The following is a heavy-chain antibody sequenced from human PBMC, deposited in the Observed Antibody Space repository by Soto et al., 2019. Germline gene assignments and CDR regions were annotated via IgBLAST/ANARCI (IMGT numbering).Heavy chain of an antibody. CDR2: IIPMFGTP. J-gene: IGHJ4*02. CDR1: GGTFSRYA. D-gene: IGHD3-22*01. V-gene: IGHV1-69*01. CDR3: ARQFDYESSGYYYAY. Sequence: QVQLVQSGAEVKKPGSSVKVSCKASGGTFSRYAIGWVRRAPGQGLEWMGGIIPMFGTPYYAQKFQGRVWISADESTSTAYMELSSLRSEDTAVYYCARQFDYESSGYYYAYWGQGTLVTVSS.